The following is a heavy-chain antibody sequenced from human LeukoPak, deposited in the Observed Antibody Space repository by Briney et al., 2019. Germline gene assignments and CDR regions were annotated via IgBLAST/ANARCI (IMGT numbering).Heavy chain of an antibody. D-gene: IGHD6-6*01. CDR2: VPGSGTTK. Sequence: TGGSLCLSCVVSGFSFSTYSMNWVREAPGKELEWGSSVPGSGTTKHYTDSVKGRFVIARDNAKNLLYLQMTSLRAEDTAVYVCARERQLGTDYWGPGTLVTVSS. J-gene: IGHJ4*01. CDR1: GFSFSTYS. V-gene: IGHV3-21*06. CDR3: ARERQLGTDY.